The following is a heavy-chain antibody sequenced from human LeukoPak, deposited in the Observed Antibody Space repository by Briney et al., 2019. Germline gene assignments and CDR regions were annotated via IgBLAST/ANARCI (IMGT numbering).Heavy chain of an antibody. J-gene: IGHJ4*02. CDR3: ARDLREYDSRGYYYDY. D-gene: IGHD3-22*01. V-gene: IGHV1-46*01. CDR1: GYTFTSYY. CDR2: INPSGGST. Sequence: GASVKVSCKASGYTFTSYYMHWVRQAPGQGLEWMGIINPSGGSTSYAQKFQGRVTMTRDTSTSTVYMELSSLRSEDTAVYYCARDLREYDSRGYYYDYWGQGTLVTVSS.